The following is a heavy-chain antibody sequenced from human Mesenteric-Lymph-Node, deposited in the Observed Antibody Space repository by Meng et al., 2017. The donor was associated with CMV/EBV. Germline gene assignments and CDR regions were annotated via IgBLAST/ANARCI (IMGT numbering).Heavy chain of an antibody. J-gene: IGHJ6*02. Sequence: GGSLRLSCAASGFTFSDYYMSWIRQAPGKGPEWVSYISHSGSTIYYADSVKGRFTISRDNTKNSLYLQMNSLRAEDTAVYHCARDHLTGTTYYYYYGMDVWGQGTTVTVSS. CDR2: ISHSGSTI. D-gene: IGHD1-7*01. V-gene: IGHV3-11*01. CDR1: GFTFSDYY. CDR3: ARDHLTGTTYYYYYGMDV.